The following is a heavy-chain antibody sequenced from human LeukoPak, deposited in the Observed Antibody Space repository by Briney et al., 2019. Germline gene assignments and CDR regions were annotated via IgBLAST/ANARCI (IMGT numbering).Heavy chain of an antibody. J-gene: IGHJ3*02. Sequence: PGGSLRLSCAASGFTFSNYAMSWVRQAPGKGLEWVSGITTGGRPYYADSVKGRFTISRDNSKNTLYLQMNSLRAEDTAVYCCAKEGKSSSWANDAFDIWGQGTMVTVSS. CDR3: AKEGKSSSWANDAFDI. CDR1: GFTFSNYA. D-gene: IGHD6-13*01. V-gene: IGHV3-23*01. CDR2: ITTGGRP.